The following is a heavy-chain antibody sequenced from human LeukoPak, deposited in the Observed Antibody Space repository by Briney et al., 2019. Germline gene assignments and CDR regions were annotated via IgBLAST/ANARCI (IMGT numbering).Heavy chain of an antibody. CDR1: GGTFSSYA. D-gene: IGHD2-15*01. CDR3: AREGYCSGGSCYDLYYFDY. V-gene: IGHV1-69*04. J-gene: IGHJ4*02. CDR2: IIPILGIA. Sequence: SVKVSCKASGGTFSSYAISWVRQVPGQGLEWMGRIIPILGIANYAQKFQGRVTITADKSTSTAYMELSSLRSEDTAVYYCAREGYCSGGSCYDLYYFDYWGQGTLVTVSS.